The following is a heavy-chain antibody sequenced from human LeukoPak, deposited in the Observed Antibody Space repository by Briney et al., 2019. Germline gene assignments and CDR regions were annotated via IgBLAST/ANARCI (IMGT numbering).Heavy chain of an antibody. J-gene: IGHJ4*02. V-gene: IGHV3-23*01. Sequence: GGALRLSCAASGFTFSSYALSWVRQAPGKGVEGVSGSSGSGGTTYYADSVKGRFTISRDNSKNTLYLQMNSLRAEDTAVYYCAKDFWQWFGEFWSYWGQGTLVTVSS. D-gene: IGHD3-10*01. CDR2: SSGSGGTT. CDR3: AKDFWQWFGEFWSY. CDR1: GFTFSSYA.